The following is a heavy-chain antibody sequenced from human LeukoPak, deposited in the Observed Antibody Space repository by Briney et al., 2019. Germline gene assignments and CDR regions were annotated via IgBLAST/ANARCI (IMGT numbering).Heavy chain of an antibody. CDR3: AKDLSSVFDALNI. J-gene: IGHJ3*02. CDR1: GFTFDDYA. V-gene: IGHV3-43*02. CDR2: ISGDGATT. Sequence: GGSRRLSCAASGFTFDDYAMHWVRQAPGKGLEWVSLISGDGATTYYAAPAKGRFTISRDNKKNVLYLQMNNLGTEDTALFYCAKDLSSVFDALNIWGQGTLVTVSS. D-gene: IGHD3-10*01.